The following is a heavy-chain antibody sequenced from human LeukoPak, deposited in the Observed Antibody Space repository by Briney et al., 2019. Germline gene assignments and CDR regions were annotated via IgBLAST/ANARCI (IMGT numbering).Heavy chain of an antibody. D-gene: IGHD6-13*01. V-gene: IGHV1-18*01. Sequence: ASVKVSCKASGYTFTSYDIHWVRQAPGEGIQWMGCISPYSDNTKYAQKLQGRVTMTADTSTSTAFMNLRSLRSDDTAVYYCAREMPAAAGSDAFDIWGQGTMVTVSS. J-gene: IGHJ3*02. CDR3: AREMPAAAGSDAFDI. CDR2: ISPYSDNT. CDR1: GYTFTSYD.